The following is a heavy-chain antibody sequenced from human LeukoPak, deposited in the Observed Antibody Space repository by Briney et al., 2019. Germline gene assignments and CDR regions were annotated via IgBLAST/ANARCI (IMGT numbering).Heavy chain of an antibody. Sequence: SVKVSCKASGGTFSSYAISWVRQAPGQGLEWMGGIIPIFGTANYAQKFQGRVTITADKSTSTAYVELSSLRSEDTAVYYCARDSIGGYDILTGYVPAPNWFDPWGQGTLVTVSS. D-gene: IGHD3-9*01. CDR2: IIPIFGTA. CDR3: ARDSIGGYDILTGYVPAPNWFDP. CDR1: GGTFSSYA. J-gene: IGHJ5*02. V-gene: IGHV1-69*06.